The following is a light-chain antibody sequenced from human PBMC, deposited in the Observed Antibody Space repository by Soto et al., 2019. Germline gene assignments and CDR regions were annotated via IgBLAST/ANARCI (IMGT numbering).Light chain of an antibody. V-gene: IGKV3-20*01. CDR1: QSFRGL. CDR3: QQYGSSPRT. J-gene: IGKJ1*01. CDR2: DAY. Sequence: ENVLTQSPGTLSLSPGERATLSCRASQSFRGLLAWYQQKPGQAPRLLIYDAYNRATGIPPRFSGSGSGTDFTLTISRLEPEDFAVYYCQQYGSSPRTFGQGTKVDIK.